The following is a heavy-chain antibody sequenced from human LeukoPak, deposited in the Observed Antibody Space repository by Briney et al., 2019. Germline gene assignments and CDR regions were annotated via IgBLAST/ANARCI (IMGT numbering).Heavy chain of an antibody. V-gene: IGHV4-34*01. CDR2: INHSGST. D-gene: IGHD1-26*01. CDR3: ARDIGGATYFDY. CDR1: GGSFSGYY. J-gene: IGHJ4*02. Sequence: PSETLSLTCAVYGGSFSGYYWSWIRQPPGKGLEWIGEINHSGSTNYNPSLKSRVTISVDTSKNQFSLKLSSVTAADTAAYYCARDIGGATYFDYWGQGTLVTVSS.